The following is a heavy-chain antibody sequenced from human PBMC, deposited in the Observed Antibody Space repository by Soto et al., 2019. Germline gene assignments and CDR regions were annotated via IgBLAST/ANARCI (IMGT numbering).Heavy chain of an antibody. J-gene: IGHJ4*02. V-gene: IGHV3-30-3*01. CDR2: MSFDGITT. D-gene: IGHD3-3*01. CDR3: ARAGPDAFRSSWHFDY. CDR1: GFSFSNFP. Sequence: QVQLVESGGGVVQPGGSLRLSCAASGFSFSNFPMHWFRQAPGKGLEGFAVMSFDGITTYYADSVKGRFTVSRDNSQNTLYLRVNSLRDEDTAVYFCARAGPDAFRSSWHFDYWGQGTLVTVSS.